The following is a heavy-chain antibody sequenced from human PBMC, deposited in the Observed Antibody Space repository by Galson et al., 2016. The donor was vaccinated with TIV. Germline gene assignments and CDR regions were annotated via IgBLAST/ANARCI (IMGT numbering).Heavy chain of an antibody. J-gene: IGHJ5*02. CDR1: GGSFRDYS. Sequence: SETLSLTCVVYGGSFRDYSWNWIRQPPGKGLEWIGEINHSGNSNYNPSLKSRVTISVDTSKNQFSLELSRLKSDETAVYYWAREEKGGAARSNYFEPWGQGTQVTV. D-gene: IGHD3-16*01. V-gene: IGHV4-34*01. CDR3: AREEKGGAARSNYFEP. CDR2: INHSGNS.